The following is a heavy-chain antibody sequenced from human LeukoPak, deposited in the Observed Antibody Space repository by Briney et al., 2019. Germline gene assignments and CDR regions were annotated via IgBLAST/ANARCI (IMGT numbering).Heavy chain of an antibody. CDR1: GGSISSGDYY. J-gene: IGHJ4*02. V-gene: IGHV4-30-4*01. CDR3: ARTYYDILTGQSPDY. D-gene: IGHD3-9*01. Sequence: SQTLSLTCTVSGGSISSGDYYWSWIRQPPGKGLEWIGYIYYSGSTYYSPSLKSRVTISVDTSKNQFSLKLSSVTAADTAVYYCARTYYDILTGQSPDYWGQGTLVTVSS. CDR2: IYYSGST.